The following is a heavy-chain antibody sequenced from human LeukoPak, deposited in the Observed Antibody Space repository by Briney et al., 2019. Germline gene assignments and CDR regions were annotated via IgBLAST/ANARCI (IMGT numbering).Heavy chain of an antibody. CDR3: ARDRYVGATTAGDSDS. D-gene: IGHD1-26*01. V-gene: IGHV3-11*01. CDR2: IGSSGSTI. J-gene: IGHJ4*02. CDR1: GFTFSDYY. Sequence: GGSLRLSCAASGFTFSDYYMSWIRQAPGKGLVWVSYIGSSGSTIYYADSVKGRFTISRDNAKNSLYLQMNSLRAEDTAVYYCARDRYVGATTAGDSDSWGQGTLVTVSS.